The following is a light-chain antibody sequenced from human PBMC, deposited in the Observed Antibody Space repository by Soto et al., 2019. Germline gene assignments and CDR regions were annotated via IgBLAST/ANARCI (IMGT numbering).Light chain of an antibody. J-gene: IGLJ1*01. Sequence: QSALTQPASVSGSPGQSITISCTGTSSDVGGYNYVSWYQQHPCKAPKLMIYAVTDRPSGVSSRFSGSKSGNTASLTISGLQAEDEADYYCSSYTSSSTLFGTGTKLTVL. CDR1: SSDVGGYNY. V-gene: IGLV2-14*01. CDR3: SSYTSSSTL. CDR2: AVT.